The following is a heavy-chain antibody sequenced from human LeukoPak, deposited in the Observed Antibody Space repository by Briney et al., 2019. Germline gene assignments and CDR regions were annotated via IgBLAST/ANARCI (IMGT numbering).Heavy chain of an antibody. CDR2: ISAYNGNT. J-gene: IGHJ4*02. Sequence: GASVKVSCKTSGYTFTSYGISWVRQAPGQGLEWMGWISAYNGNTNYAQKYQGRVTMTTDTSTTAAYMELSSLRSEDTAVYYCATDKIFGVVTIDYWGQGTLVTVSS. CDR1: GYTFTSYG. D-gene: IGHD3-3*01. V-gene: IGHV1-18*01. CDR3: ATDKIFGVVTIDY.